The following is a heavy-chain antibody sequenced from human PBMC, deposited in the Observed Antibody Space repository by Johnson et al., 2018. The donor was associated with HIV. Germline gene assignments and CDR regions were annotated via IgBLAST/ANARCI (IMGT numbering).Heavy chain of an antibody. J-gene: IGHJ3*02. D-gene: IGHD2-21*02. Sequence: QVQLVESGGGLVKPGGSLRLSCAASGFTFSDHYMSWIRQAPGKGLEWVSYISSSGNPMYYADSVKGRFTISRDNAKNSLYLQMNSLRAEDTAVYYCAKDLVVTAPGAFDIWGQGTMVTVSS. V-gene: IGHV3-11*04. CDR1: GFTFSDHY. CDR2: ISSSGNPM. CDR3: AKDLVVTAPGAFDI.